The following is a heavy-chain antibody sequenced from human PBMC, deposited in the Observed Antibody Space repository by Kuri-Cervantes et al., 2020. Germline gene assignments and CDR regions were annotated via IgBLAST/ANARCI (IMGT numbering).Heavy chain of an antibody. J-gene: IGHJ3*02. CDR3: AASNMVRGVIHAFDI. Sequence: LRLSCTVSGGSISSGGYYWSWIRQHPGKGLEWIGYIYYSGSTYYNPSLKSRVTISADTSKNQFSLKLSSVTAADTAVYYCAASNMVRGVIHAFDIWGQGTMVTVSS. V-gene: IGHV4-31*02. CDR1: GGSISSGGYY. D-gene: IGHD3-10*01. CDR2: IYYSGST.